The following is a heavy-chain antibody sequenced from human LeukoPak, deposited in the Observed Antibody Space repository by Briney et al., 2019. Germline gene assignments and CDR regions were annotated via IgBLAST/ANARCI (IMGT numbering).Heavy chain of an antibody. CDR2: IYHSGST. J-gene: IGHJ4*02. Sequence: PSETLSLTCTVSGYSISSGYYWGWIRQPPGKGLEWIGSIYHSGSTYYNPSLKSRVTISVDTSKNQFSLKLSSVTAADTAVYYCASRKLGNDYWGQGTLVTVSS. CDR3: ASRKLGNDY. V-gene: IGHV4-38-2*02. D-gene: IGHD7-27*01. CDR1: GYSISSGYY.